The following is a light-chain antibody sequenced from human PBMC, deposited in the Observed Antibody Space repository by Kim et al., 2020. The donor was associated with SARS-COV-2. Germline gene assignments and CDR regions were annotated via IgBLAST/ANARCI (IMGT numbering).Light chain of an antibody. CDR3: STWDNSVNGVV. CDR2: RNS. Sequence: GQRVAISCSGSNSNIGSNFVFWYQQLPGSAPTLLIHRNSQRPSGVPDRISASKSGTSASLVISGLRSEDEADYYCSTWDNSVNGVVFGGGTKVTVL. CDR1: NSNIGSNF. J-gene: IGLJ2*01. V-gene: IGLV1-47*01.